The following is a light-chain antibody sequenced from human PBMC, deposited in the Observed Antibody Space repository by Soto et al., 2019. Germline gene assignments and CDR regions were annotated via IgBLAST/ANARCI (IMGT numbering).Light chain of an antibody. J-gene: IGKJ1*01. CDR1: QTINRW. CDR3: QQYNSYPWT. Sequence: DIQMTQSPSTLSASVGDRFTITCRASQTINRWLAWHQQKPGKAPNLLIYEASSLESGVPSRFGGSGSGTEFTLIISSLQPDDFATYYCQQYNSYPWTFGQGTKVDIK. V-gene: IGKV1-5*03. CDR2: EAS.